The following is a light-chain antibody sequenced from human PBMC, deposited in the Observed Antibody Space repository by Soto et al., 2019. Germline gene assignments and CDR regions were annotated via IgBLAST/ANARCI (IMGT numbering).Light chain of an antibody. Sequence: EVVMTQSPATLSVSPGERATLSCRASQSITSNLAWYQQKPGQAPRLLFYGASTRATGLPARFSGSGSGTESTLTISSLQSEDFAVYYCQQYNYWPRTFGQGTKV. CDR1: QSITSN. CDR3: QQYNYWPRT. J-gene: IGKJ1*01. CDR2: GAS. V-gene: IGKV3-15*01.